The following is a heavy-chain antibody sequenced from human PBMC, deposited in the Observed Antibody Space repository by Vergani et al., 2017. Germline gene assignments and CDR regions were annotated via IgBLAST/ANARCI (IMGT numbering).Heavy chain of an antibody. J-gene: IGHJ6*02. CDR1: GFTFSDYY. CDR3: ARRAPGMVGGMDV. V-gene: IGHV3-11*05. Sequence: QVQLVESGGGLVKPGGSLRLSCAASGFTFSDYYMSWIRQAPGKGLERVSYISSSSSYTNYADSVKGRFTISRDNAKNSLYLQMNSLGAEDTAVYSCARRAPGMVGGMDVWGQGTTVTVSS. CDR2: ISSSSSYT. D-gene: IGHD1-26*01.